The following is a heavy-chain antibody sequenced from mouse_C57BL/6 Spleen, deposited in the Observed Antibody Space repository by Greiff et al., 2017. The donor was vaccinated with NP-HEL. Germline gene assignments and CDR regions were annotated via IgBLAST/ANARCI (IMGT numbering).Heavy chain of an antibody. CDR3: ARGNYGNYFDY. J-gene: IGHJ2*01. D-gene: IGHD2-1*01. Sequence: QVQLQQPGAELVKPGASVKLSCKASGYTLTSYWMQWVKQRPGQGLEWIGEIDPSDSYTNYNQKFKGKSTLTVDTSSSTDYLQLSSLTSEDSAVYYCARGNYGNYFDYWGQGTTLTVSS. CDR1: GYTLTSYW. CDR2: IDPSDSYT. V-gene: IGHV1-50*01.